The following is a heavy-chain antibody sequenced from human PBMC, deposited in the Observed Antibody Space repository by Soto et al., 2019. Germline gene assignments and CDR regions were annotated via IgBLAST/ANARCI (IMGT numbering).Heavy chain of an antibody. D-gene: IGHD3-3*01. CDR1: GFTFSSYG. CDR3: AREEGYYDFWSGYHRPPLKFDY. J-gene: IGHJ4*02. CDR2: IWYDGSNK. Sequence: PGGSLRLSCAASGFTFSSYGMHWVRQAPGKGLEWVAVIWYDGSNKYYADSVKGRVTMTRDTSTSTVYMDLSSLRSEDTAVYYCAREEGYYDFWSGYHRPPLKFDYWGQGTLVTVSS. V-gene: IGHV3-33*01.